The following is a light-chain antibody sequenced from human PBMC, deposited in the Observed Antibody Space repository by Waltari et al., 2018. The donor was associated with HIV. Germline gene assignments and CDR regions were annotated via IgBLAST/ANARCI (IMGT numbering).Light chain of an antibody. Sequence: QSVLTQSPSASGTPGQRVIISCSGSSSNIGSNSVNWYQQLPGTAPKLLIYSNNERPSGVPDRFSGSKSGTSASLAISGLQSEDDADYHCAAWDDSLNGPVFGGGTKLTVL. CDR3: AAWDDSLNGPV. CDR1: SSNIGSNS. J-gene: IGLJ2*01. V-gene: IGLV1-44*01. CDR2: SNN.